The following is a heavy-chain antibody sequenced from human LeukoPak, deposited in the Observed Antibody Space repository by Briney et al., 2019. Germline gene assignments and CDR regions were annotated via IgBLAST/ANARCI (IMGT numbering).Heavy chain of an antibody. CDR3: TRDRRDGFNYVDV. CDR1: GGSINNYY. J-gene: IGHJ4*02. D-gene: IGHD5-24*01. CDR2: ISYSGHT. V-gene: IGHV4-59*01. Sequence: SETLSLTCTVSGGSINNYYWSWIRQPPGKGLELIAFISYSGHTEHNPSLRGRVTTSVDTSKNQFSLTLSSVTPADTAIYYCTRDRRDGFNYVDVWGQGILVTVSS.